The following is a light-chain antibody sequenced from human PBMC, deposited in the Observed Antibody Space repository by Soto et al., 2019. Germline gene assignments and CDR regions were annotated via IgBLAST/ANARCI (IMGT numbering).Light chain of an antibody. CDR3: CSYAGSYSWV. J-gene: IGLJ2*01. V-gene: IGLV2-11*01. CDR1: SSDVGGYNY. CDR2: DVT. Sequence: QSALTQPRSVSGSPGQSVTISCTGTSSDVGGYNYVSWYQPHPGKAPKLMIYDVTERPSGVPDRFSGSKSGNTASLTISGLQAEDEADYYCCSYAGSYSWVFGGGTKLTVL.